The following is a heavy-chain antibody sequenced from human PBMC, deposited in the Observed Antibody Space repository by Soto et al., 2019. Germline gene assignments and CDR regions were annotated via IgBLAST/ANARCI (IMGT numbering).Heavy chain of an antibody. J-gene: IGHJ4*02. CDR3: STGLSSGYYSFDY. V-gene: IGHV3-15*01. CDR1: GFTFSNAW. CDR2: IKRKTDGGTT. D-gene: IGHD3-22*01. Sequence: PGGSLRLSCAASGFTFSNAWMSWVRQAPGKGLEWVGRIKRKTDGGTTDYAAPVKGRFTTSRDDSKNTLYLQMNSLKTEDTAVYYCSTGLSSGYYSFDYWGQGT.